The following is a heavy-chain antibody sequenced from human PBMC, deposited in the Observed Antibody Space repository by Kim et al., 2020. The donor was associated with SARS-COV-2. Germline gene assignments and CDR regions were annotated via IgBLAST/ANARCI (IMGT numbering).Heavy chain of an antibody. CDR2: INHSGGT. Sequence: SETLSLTCAVYGGSFSGYYWSWIRQPPGKGLEWIGEINHSGGTNYNPSLKSRVTISVDTSKNQFSLKLSSVTAADTAVYYCARAGTHQISGAWELYRPAPYYYGMDVWGQGTTVTVSS. V-gene: IGHV4-34*01. J-gene: IGHJ6*02. CDR3: ARAGTHQISGAWELYRPAPYYYGMDV. D-gene: IGHD1-26*01. CDR1: GGSFSGYY.